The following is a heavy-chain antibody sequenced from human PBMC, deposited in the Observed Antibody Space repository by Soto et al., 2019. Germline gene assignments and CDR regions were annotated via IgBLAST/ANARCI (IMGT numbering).Heavy chain of an antibody. D-gene: IGHD2-8*01. J-gene: IGHJ6*02. CDR1: GYRFTDYH. Sequence: ASVKVSCKSSGYRFTDYHIHWVRQAPGQGLEWLGRINPKSGGTSTAQKFQGWVTMTTDTSISTASMELTRLTSDDTAIYYCARGDSTDCSNGVCSFFYNHDMDVWGQGTTVTVSS. V-gene: IGHV1-2*04. CDR3: ARGDSTDCSNGVCSFFYNHDMDV. CDR2: INPKSGGT.